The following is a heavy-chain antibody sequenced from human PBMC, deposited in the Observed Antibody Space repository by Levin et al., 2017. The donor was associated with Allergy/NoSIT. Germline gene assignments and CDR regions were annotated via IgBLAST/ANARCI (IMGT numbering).Heavy chain of an antibody. CDR2: IKQDGSEK. D-gene: IGHD3-10*01. Sequence: ASVKVSCVASGFTFSSYWMSWVRQAPGKGLEWVANIKQDGSEKNYVDSVKGRFTISRDNAKNSLGLQMNSLRAEDTAVYYCARDYRGVFDYWGQGTLVTVSS. V-gene: IGHV3-7*01. CDR3: ARDYRGVFDY. CDR1: GFTFSSYW. J-gene: IGHJ4*02.